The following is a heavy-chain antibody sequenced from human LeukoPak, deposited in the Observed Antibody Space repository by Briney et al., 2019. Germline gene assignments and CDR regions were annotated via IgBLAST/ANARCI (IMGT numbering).Heavy chain of an antibody. CDR1: GFTFDDYA. CDR2: ISWNSGSI. CDR3: AKDEYDAFDI. V-gene: IGHV3-9*01. Sequence: GRSLRLSCAASGFTFDDYAMHWVRQAPGKGLEWVSGISWNSGSIGYADSVKGRFTISRDNAKNSLYLQMNSLRAEGTALYYCAKDEYDAFDIWGQGTMVTVSS. D-gene: IGHD2/OR15-2a*01. J-gene: IGHJ3*02.